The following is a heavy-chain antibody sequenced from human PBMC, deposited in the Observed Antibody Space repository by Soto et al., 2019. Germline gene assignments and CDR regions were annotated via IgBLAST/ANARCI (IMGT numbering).Heavy chain of an antibody. D-gene: IGHD6-19*01. Sequence: PSETLSLTCTVSGGSVSSGSYYWSWIRQPPGKGLEWIGYIYYSGSTKYNPSLKSRVTISVDTSKNQFSLKLSSVTAADTAVYYCARDRVGGGWLVVASDWGQGTLFTVSS. J-gene: IGHJ4*02. CDR1: GGSVSSGSYY. CDR3: ARDRVGGGWLVVASD. CDR2: IYYSGST. V-gene: IGHV4-61*01.